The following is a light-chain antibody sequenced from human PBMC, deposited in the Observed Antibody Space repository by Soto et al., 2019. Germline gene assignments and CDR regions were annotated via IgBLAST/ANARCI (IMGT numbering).Light chain of an antibody. Sequence: DIQMTQSPSSVSASVGDRVSITCRASQGISNWLAWYQQKPGRAPKLLIYTGSSLQRGVPSRFSGTGSGTDFTLTISSLQPEDVATYYCQQANSVPLTFGGGTKVEIK. CDR1: QGISNW. V-gene: IGKV1-12*01. CDR2: TGS. J-gene: IGKJ4*01. CDR3: QQANSVPLT.